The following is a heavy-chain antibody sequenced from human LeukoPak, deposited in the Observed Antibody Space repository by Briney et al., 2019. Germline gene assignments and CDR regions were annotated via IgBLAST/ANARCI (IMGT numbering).Heavy chain of an antibody. D-gene: IGHD5-12*01. J-gene: IGHJ4*02. CDR3: ARIATKDGRDY. CDR2: TYYRSKWFS. Sequence: SQTLSLTCAISGDNVSSKSAAWNWVRQFPSRGLEWLGRTYYRSKWFSEYAVSEKSRISINPDTAKNQFSLQLNSVTPDDTAVYYCARIATKDGRDYWGQGILVTVSS. V-gene: IGHV6-1*01. CDR1: GDNVSSKSAA.